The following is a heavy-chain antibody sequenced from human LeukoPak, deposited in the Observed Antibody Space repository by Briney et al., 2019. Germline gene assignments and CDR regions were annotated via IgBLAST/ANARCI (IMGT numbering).Heavy chain of an antibody. J-gene: IGHJ4*02. Sequence: SETLSLTCTVSGGSISSGGHYWSWIRQPPGKGLEWIGYIYHGGSTYYNPSLKSRVTISVDRSKNQFSLKLSSVTAADTAVYYCARDQGQQLALSFDYWGQGTLVTVSS. CDR3: ARDQGQQLALSFDY. D-gene: IGHD6-13*01. CDR1: GGSISSGGHY. CDR2: IYHGGST. V-gene: IGHV4-30-2*01.